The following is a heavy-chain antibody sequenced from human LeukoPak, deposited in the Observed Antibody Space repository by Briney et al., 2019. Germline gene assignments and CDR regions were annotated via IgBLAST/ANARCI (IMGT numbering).Heavy chain of an antibody. V-gene: IGHV4-4*07. D-gene: IGHD3-10*01. J-gene: IGHJ5*02. CDR2: IYTSGST. CDR1: GGSISSYY. CDR3: ARETYYYGSGSNGNWFDP. Sequence: SETLSLTCTVSGGSISSYYWSWIRQPAGKGLEWIGRIYTSGSTNYNPSLKSRVTMSVDTSKNQFSLKLSSVTAADTAVYYCARETYYYGSGSNGNWFDPWGQGTLVTVSS.